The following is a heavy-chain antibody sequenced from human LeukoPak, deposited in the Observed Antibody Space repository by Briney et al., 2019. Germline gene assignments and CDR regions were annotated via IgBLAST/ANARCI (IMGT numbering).Heavy chain of an antibody. Sequence: GRSLRLSCAASGFTFSSYGMHWVRQAPGKGLEWVAVIWYDGSNKYYADSVKGRFTISRDNSKNTLYLQMNSLRAEDTAVYYCAMCIAAAGTRRDYYYYGMDVWGKGITVTVSS. CDR3: AMCIAAAGTRRDYYYYGMDV. CDR2: IWYDGSNK. CDR1: GFTFSSYG. V-gene: IGHV3-33*01. D-gene: IGHD6-13*01. J-gene: IGHJ6*04.